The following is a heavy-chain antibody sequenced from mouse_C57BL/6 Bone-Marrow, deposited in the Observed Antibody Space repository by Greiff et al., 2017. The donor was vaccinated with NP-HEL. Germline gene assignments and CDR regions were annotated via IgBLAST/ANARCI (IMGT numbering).Heavy chain of an antibody. CDR1: GFNIKDDY. Sequence: VQLQQSGAELVRPGASVKLSCTASGFNIKDDYMHWVKQRPEQGLEWLGWLDPENGDTEYASKFQGKATITADTSSNTAYLQLSSLTSEDTAVYYCTTPYYYGSSYGAMDYWGQGTSVTVSS. V-gene: IGHV14-4*01. D-gene: IGHD1-1*01. J-gene: IGHJ4*01. CDR2: LDPENGDT. CDR3: TTPYYYGSSYGAMDY.